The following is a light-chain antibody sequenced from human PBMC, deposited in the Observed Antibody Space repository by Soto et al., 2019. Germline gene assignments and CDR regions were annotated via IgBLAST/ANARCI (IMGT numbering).Light chain of an antibody. V-gene: IGKV3-20*01. Sequence: VVTPCAQAVYYNPGKKATLSCRAIQTIPRNFLAWFQQKPGQAPRLLIYGSSNRPSGIPDRFSGGGSRTDVSLTISRLEPEVVALYYGHQYGSSPPWTIGQGTKVDIK. CDR2: GSS. J-gene: IGKJ1*01. CDR3: HQYGSSPPWT. CDR1: QTIPRNF.